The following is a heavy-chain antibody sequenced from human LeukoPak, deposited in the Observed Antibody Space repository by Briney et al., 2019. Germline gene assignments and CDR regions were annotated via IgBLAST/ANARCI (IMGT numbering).Heavy chain of an antibody. Sequence: PGRSLRLSCAASGFTFSRYWIHWVRQAPGKGLEWVSRINPDGSTTTYADSVKGRFTISRDNAKNTLYLQMNSLRAEDTAVYYCARVLSGSWDWFDPWGQGTLVTVSS. D-gene: IGHD3-22*01. J-gene: IGHJ5*02. CDR2: INPDGSTT. V-gene: IGHV3-74*01. CDR1: GFTFSRYW. CDR3: ARVLSGSWDWFDP.